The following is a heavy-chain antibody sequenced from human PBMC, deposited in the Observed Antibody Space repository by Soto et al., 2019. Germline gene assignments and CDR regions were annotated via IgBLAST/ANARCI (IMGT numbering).Heavy chain of an antibody. CDR3: AHSQRGPRDF. CDR2: IYWDDDK. D-gene: IGHD5-12*01. J-gene: IGHJ4*02. Sequence: QITLKESGPTLVRPTQPLTLTCTFSGFSLSTSGVAVTWLRQPPGEALEWLALIYWDDDKRYNTSLKSRLTISKDTSRDQVVLTMTTMDPLDTATYFCAHSQRGPRDFWGQGILVTVSS. V-gene: IGHV2-5*02. CDR1: GFSLSTSGVA.